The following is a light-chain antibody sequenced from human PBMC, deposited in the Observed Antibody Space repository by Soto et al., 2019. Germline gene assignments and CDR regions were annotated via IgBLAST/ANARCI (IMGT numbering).Light chain of an antibody. CDR3: CSYTSSYTLV. Sequence: QSALTQPASVSGSPGQSITISCTGTSSDVGGYNYVSWYQQHPGKAPKLLIYDVSNRPSGVSNRFSGSKSGNTASLTISGLQTEDEADYYCCSYTSSYTLVFGTETKLTVL. CDR1: SSDVGGYNY. J-gene: IGLJ1*01. V-gene: IGLV2-14*03. CDR2: DVS.